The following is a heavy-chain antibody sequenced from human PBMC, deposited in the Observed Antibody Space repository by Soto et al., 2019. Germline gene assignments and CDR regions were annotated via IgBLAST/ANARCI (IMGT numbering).Heavy chain of an antibody. V-gene: IGHV4-4*02. CDR1: GDSIRSNDW. D-gene: IGHD1-26*01. CDR2: IFHSGST. CDR3: ARVYSGSYSDY. J-gene: IGHJ4*02. Sequence: QVQLQESGPGLVKPSGTLSLTCVVSGDSIRSNDWWSWVRQPPGKGLEWIGEIFHSGSTHYNPSLKTRVTISVDKSKNQFSLKLISVTAADTAVYYCARVYSGSYSDYWGQGILVTVSS.